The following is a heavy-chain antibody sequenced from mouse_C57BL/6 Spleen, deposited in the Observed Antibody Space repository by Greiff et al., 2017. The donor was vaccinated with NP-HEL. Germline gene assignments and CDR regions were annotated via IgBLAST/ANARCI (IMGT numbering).Heavy chain of an antibody. Sequence: QVHVKQSGAELVRPGASVKLSCKASGYTFTDYYINWVKQRPGQGLEWIARIYPGSGNTYYNEKFKGKATLTAEKSSSTAYMQLSSLTSEDSAVYFCARGGPYAMDYWGQGTSVTVSS. V-gene: IGHV1-76*01. CDR2: IYPGSGNT. CDR1: GYTFTDYY. J-gene: IGHJ4*01. D-gene: IGHD3-3*01. CDR3: ARGGPYAMDY.